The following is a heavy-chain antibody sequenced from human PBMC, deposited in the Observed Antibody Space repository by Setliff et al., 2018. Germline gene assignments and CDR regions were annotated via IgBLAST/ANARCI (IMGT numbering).Heavy chain of an antibody. V-gene: IGHV3-30*03. CDR3: ARAHPHDFGEYVDY. D-gene: IGHD3-10*01. Sequence: GGSLRLSCAASGFTLSGYGMHWVRQAPGKGLEWVAIISHEGSTKYYADSVKGRFTISRDNSRNTLYLQMSSLRGEDTAVYYCARAHPHDFGEYVDYWGQGTLVTVSS. J-gene: IGHJ4*02. CDR2: ISHEGSTK. CDR1: GFTLSGYG.